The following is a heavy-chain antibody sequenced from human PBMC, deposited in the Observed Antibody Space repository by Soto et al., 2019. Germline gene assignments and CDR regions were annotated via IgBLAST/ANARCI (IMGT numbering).Heavy chain of an antibody. D-gene: IGHD2-15*01. Sequence: QVQLQESGPGLVKPSQTLSLTCTVSGGSISSGGYYWSWIRQHPGKGLEGIGYIYYSGGTSYNPSLKSRVTISVDTSKNQFSLKLSSVTAADTAVYYCARAQNIVVVVAATLFDPWGQGTLVTVSS. V-gene: IGHV4-31*03. CDR3: ARAQNIVVVVAATLFDP. CDR1: GGSISSGGYY. J-gene: IGHJ5*02. CDR2: IYYSGGT.